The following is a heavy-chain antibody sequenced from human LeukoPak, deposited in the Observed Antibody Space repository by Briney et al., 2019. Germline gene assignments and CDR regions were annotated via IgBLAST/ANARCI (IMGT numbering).Heavy chain of an antibody. Sequence: GGSLRLSCAASGFTLNSYWMSWVRQAPGKGLEWVAKMKQDGSEKYYVDSVKGRFTVSRDNAKNTLYLQMNRLRAEDTAVYYCVRHNYGYDYWGQGTLVTVSS. CDR2: MKQDGSEK. D-gene: IGHD3-10*01. CDR3: VRHNYGYDY. CDR1: GFTLNSYW. V-gene: IGHV3-7*01. J-gene: IGHJ4*02.